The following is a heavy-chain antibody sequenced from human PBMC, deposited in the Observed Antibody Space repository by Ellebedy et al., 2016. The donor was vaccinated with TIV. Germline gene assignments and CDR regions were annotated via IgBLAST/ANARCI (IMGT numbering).Heavy chain of an antibody. CDR3: ARAPSMYSGSYYDY. J-gene: IGHJ4*02. Sequence: GESLKISCAASGFTFNTYSMHWVRQAPGKGLEWVALISYDGSNEYYADSVKGRFTISRDNSRSTLYLQMNSLRAEDTAVYYCARAPSMYSGSYYDYWGQGTLVTVSS. CDR2: ISYDGSNE. D-gene: IGHD1-26*01. CDR1: GFTFNTYS. V-gene: IGHV3-30-3*01.